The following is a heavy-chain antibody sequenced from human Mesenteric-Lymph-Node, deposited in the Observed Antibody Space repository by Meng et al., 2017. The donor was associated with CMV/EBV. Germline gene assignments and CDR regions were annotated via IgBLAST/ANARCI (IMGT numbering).Heavy chain of an antibody. J-gene: IGHJ6*02. CDR1: GDSVSSNSAA. V-gene: IGHV6-1*01. Sequence: LRLSCAISGDSVSSNSAAWNWIRQSPSRGLEWLGRTYYRSKWYNDYAVSVKSRITINPDTSKNQFSLQLNSVTPEDTAVYYCARGFVVVVPAAILRTYYYYGMDVWGQGTTVTVSS. CDR3: ARGFVVVVPAAILRTYYYYGMDV. CDR2: TYYRSKWYN. D-gene: IGHD2-2*02.